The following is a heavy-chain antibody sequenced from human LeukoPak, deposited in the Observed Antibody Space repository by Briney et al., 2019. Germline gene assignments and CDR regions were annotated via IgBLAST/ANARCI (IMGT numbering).Heavy chain of an antibody. CDR3: AKDLSYSSSSGVDY. J-gene: IGHJ4*02. D-gene: IGHD6-6*01. V-gene: IGHV3-9*01. Sequence: GGSLRLSCAASGFTFDDYAMHWVRQAPGKGLEWVSGISWNSGSIGYADSVKGRFTISRDNAKNPLYLQMNSLRAEDTALYYCAKDLSYSSSSGVDYWGQGTLVTVSS. CDR1: GFTFDDYA. CDR2: ISWNSGSI.